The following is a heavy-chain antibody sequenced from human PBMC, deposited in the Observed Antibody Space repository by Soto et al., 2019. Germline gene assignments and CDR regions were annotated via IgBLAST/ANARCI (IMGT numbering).Heavy chain of an antibody. Sequence: EVQLVESGGGLVQPGRSLRLSCAASGFTFDDYAMHWVRQAPGKGLEWVSGISWNSGSIGYADSVKGRFTISRDNAKNSLYLQMNSLRAEDTALYYCAKGRRETGWDAFDIWGQGTMVTVSS. J-gene: IGHJ3*02. V-gene: IGHV3-9*01. CDR3: AKGRRETGWDAFDI. CDR1: GFTFDDYA. CDR2: ISWNSGSI. D-gene: IGHD2-15*01.